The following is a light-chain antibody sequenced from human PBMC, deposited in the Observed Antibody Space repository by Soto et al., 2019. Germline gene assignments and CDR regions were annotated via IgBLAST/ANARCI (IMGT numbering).Light chain of an antibody. Sequence: DVQMTQSPSSLSASVGDRVTITCRASQNIGIYLNWYQQNPGKAPKPLIYAASTLLSGVPSRFSGSGSGTDFTLTISSLQPADFATYYFQRICGTRYSFGQGT. V-gene: IGKV1-39*01. CDR2: AAS. CDR3: QRICGTRYS. J-gene: IGKJ2*03. CDR1: QNIGIY.